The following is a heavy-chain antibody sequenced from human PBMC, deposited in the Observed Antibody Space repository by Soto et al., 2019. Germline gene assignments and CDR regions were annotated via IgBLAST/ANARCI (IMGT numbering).Heavy chain of an antibody. CDR2: IYYSGST. V-gene: IGHV4-59*08. J-gene: IGHJ6*03. CDR1: GGSISSYY. CDR3: ARHGPYYDFWSGYYRWDYYYMDV. Sequence: SETLSLTYTVSGGSISSYYWSWIRQPPGKGLEWIGYIYYSGSTNYNPSLKSRVTISVDTSKNQFSLKLSSVTAADTAVYYCARHGPYYDFWSGYYRWDYYYMDVWGKGTTVTVSS. D-gene: IGHD3-3*01.